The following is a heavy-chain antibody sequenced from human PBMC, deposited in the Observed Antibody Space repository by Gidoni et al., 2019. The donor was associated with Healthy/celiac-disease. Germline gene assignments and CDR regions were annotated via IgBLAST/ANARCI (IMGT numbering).Heavy chain of an antibody. CDR2: IYYSGST. Sequence: QVQLQESGPGLVKPSETLSLTCTGSGGYISSYYWSWIRQPPGKGLEWIGYIYYSGSTNYNPSLKSRVTISVDTSKNQFSLKLSSVTAADTAVYYCARGSGDYDYWGQGTLVTVSS. CDR1: GGYISSYY. CDR3: ARGSGDYDY. V-gene: IGHV4-59*01. J-gene: IGHJ4*02. D-gene: IGHD4-17*01.